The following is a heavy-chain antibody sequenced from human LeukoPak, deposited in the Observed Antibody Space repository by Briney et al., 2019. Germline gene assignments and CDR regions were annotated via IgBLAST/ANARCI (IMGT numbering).Heavy chain of an antibody. CDR2: IKQDGSEK. V-gene: IGHV3-7*04. CDR1: GFTFSSYW. CDR3: ARGDWYSSLAWYY. Sequence: GGSLRLSCAASGFTFSSYWMSWVRQAPGKGLEWVANIKQDGSEKYYVDSVKGRFTISRDNAKNSLYLQMNSLRAEDTAVYYCARGDWYSSLAWYYWGQGTLVTVSS. J-gene: IGHJ4*02. D-gene: IGHD6-19*01.